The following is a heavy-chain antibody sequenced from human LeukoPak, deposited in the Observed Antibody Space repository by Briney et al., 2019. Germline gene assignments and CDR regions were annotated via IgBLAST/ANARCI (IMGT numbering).Heavy chain of an antibody. D-gene: IGHD3-10*01. J-gene: IGHJ4*02. Sequence: ASGKVSCKSSGDTFSGYYLHWVRQGPGQGLELMGWINANSGGTNYAQKFQGRVTMTRDTSIRSGHMELRRLRSDDTAVYYCARDSITLLRGFDFWGQGTLVTVSS. CDR3: ARDSITLLRGFDF. CDR1: GDTFSGYY. V-gene: IGHV1-2*02. CDR2: INANSGGT.